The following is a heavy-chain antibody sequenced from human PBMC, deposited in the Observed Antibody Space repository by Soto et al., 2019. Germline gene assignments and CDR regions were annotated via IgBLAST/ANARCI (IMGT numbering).Heavy chain of an antibody. D-gene: IGHD3-16*01. CDR1: GFTFSSYG. CDR2: IWYDGSNK. Sequence: LRLSCAASGFTFSSYGMHWVRQAPGKGLEWVAVIWYDGSNKYYADSVKGRFTISRDNSKNTLYLQMNSLRAEDTAVYYCARDYDFPDAFDIWGQGTMVTVSS. CDR3: ARDYDFPDAFDI. V-gene: IGHV3-33*01. J-gene: IGHJ3*02.